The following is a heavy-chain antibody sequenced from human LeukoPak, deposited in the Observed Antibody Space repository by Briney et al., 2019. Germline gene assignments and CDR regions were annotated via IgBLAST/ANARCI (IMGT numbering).Heavy chain of an antibody. D-gene: IGHD3-16*01. CDR1: GYTFTSYG. CDR2: ISAYNGNT. J-gene: IGHJ4*02. CDR3: ARGFWGGNDYTYYFDY. Sequence: GASVKVSCKASGYTFTSYGISRVRQAPGQGLEWMGWISAYNGNTNYAQKLQGRVTMTTDTSTSTAYMELRSLRSDDTAVYYCARGFWGGNDYTYYFDYWGQGTLVTVSS. V-gene: IGHV1-18*01.